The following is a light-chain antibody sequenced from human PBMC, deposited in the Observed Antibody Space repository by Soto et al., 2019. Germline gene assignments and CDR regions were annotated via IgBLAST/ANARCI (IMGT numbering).Light chain of an antibody. Sequence: QSVLTQPPSVSGAPGQRVIMSCTGSSSNIGAGYDVHWYQQLPGTAPKLLIYGNSNRPSGVPDRFSGSKSGTSASLAITGLQAEDEADYHCQSYDSSLSGSVVFGGGTKLTVL. V-gene: IGLV1-40*01. CDR3: QSYDSSLSGSVV. J-gene: IGLJ2*01. CDR1: SSNIGAGYD. CDR2: GNS.